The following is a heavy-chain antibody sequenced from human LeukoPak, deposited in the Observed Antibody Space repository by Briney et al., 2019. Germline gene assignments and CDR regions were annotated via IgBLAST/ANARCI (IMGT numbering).Heavy chain of an antibody. CDR2: IDTSTTYM. D-gene: IGHD7-27*01. V-gene: IGHV3-21*01. J-gene: IGHJ2*01. CDR3: AREAGSGERWYFDL. Sequence: GGSLRLSCAASGFTFSSYSMNWVRQAPGKGLEWVSSIDTSTTYMTYADSVKGRFTISRDNARNSLYLQMNSLRAEDTAVYYCAREAGSGERWYFDLWGRGTLVTVSS. CDR1: GFTFSSYS.